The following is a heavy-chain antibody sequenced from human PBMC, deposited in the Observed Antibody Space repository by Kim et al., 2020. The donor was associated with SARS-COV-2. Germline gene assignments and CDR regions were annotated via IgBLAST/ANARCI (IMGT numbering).Heavy chain of an antibody. CDR2: INHSGST. D-gene: IGHD2-15*01. CDR1: GGSFSGYY. CDR3: ARHRVRRIRYGLDV. Sequence: SETLSLTCADYGGSFSGYYWSWIRQPPGKGLEWIGEINHSGSTNYNPSLKSRVTISVDTSKHQFSLKLSSVTAADTAVYYCARHRVRRIRYGLDVRGQGT. V-gene: IGHV4-34*01. J-gene: IGHJ6*02.